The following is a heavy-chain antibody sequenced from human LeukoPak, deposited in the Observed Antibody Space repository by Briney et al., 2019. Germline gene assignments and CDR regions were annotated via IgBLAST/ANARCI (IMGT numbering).Heavy chain of an antibody. D-gene: IGHD2-8*01. CDR3: AREFGSCTNGVCYRGFDP. Sequence: SETLSLTCTVSGGSISSGSYHWSWIRQPAGKGLEWIGRIDTTVSTNYNPSLKSRVTISVDTSKNQFSLKLSSVTAADTAVYYCAREFGSCTNGVCYRGFDPWGQGSLVTVSS. J-gene: IGHJ5*02. CDR2: IDTTVST. V-gene: IGHV4-61*02. CDR1: GGSISSGSYH.